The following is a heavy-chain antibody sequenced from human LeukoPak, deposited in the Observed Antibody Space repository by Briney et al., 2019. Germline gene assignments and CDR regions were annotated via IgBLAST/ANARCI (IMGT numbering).Heavy chain of an antibody. CDR1: GFTFSSYG. V-gene: IGHV3-23*01. D-gene: IGHD1-26*01. J-gene: IGHJ4*02. CDR2: ISGSGGST. Sequence: GGSLRLSCAASGFTFSSYGMSWVRQAPGKGLEWVSAISGSGGSTYYADSVKGRFTISRDNSKNTLYLQMNSLRAEDTAVYSCAKSRVGATTLFDYWGQGTLVTVSS. CDR3: AKSRVGATTLFDY.